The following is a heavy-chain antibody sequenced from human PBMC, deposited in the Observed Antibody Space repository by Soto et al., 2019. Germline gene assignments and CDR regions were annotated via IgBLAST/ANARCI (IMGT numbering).Heavy chain of an antibody. CDR1: GFTFSSYA. V-gene: IGHV3-30-3*01. J-gene: IGHJ5*02. CDR3: ARDGCTNGVCYNLFDP. Sequence: LRLSCAASGFTFSSYAMHWVRQAPGKGLEWVAVISYDGSNKYYADSVKGRFTISRDNSKNTLYLQMNSLRAEDTAVCYCARDGCTNGVCYNLFDPWGQGTLVTVSS. CDR2: ISYDGSNK. D-gene: IGHD2-8*01.